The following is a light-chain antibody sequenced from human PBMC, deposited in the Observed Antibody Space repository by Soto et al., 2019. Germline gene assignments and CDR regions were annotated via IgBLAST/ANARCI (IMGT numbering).Light chain of an antibody. CDR1: QSVSSN. CDR3: QQFGSSLT. V-gene: IGKV3-20*01. J-gene: IGKJ4*01. CDR2: GAS. Sequence: EIVMTQSPATLSLSPGERATLSCRASQSVSSNLAWYQQKPGQAPRLLMYGASSRATGIPDRFRGSGSGTDFTLTISRLEPEDFAVYYCQQFGSSLTFGGGTKVDIK.